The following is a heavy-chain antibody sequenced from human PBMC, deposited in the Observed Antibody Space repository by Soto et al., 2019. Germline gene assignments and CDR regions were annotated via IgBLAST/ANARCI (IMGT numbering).Heavy chain of an antibody. J-gene: IGHJ6*02. V-gene: IGHV4-4*02. D-gene: IGHD6-13*01. CDR1: GGSISSSNW. CDR2: IYHSGST. CDR3: ATRPAAAPGGYYYYGTDV. Sequence: PSETLSLTCAASGGSISSSNWWSWVRQPPGKGLEWIGEIYHSGSTNYNPSLKSRVTISVDKSKNQFSLKLSSVTAADTAVYYCATRPAAAPGGYYYYGTDVWGQGTTVTVSS.